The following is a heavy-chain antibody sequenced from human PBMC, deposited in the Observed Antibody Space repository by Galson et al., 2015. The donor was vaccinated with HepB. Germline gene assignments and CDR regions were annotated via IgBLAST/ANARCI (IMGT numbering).Heavy chain of an antibody. V-gene: IGHV3-73*01. J-gene: IGHJ4*02. CDR1: GFTFSGSA. CDR2: IRGKANNYAT. D-gene: IGHD5-18*01. Sequence: SLRLSCAASGFTFSGSAIHWVRQGSGKGPEWVGRIRGKANNYATSYVPALEGRFTISRDDSKNMAYLHMRSLKADDTAVYYCARLGDFSGYTSAWGQGTQVTVSS. CDR3: ARLGDFSGYTSA.